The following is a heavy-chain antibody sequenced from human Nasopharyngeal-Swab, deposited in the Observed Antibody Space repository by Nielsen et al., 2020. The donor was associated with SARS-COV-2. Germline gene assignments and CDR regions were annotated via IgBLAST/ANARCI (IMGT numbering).Heavy chain of an antibody. V-gene: IGHV6-1*01. CDR2: TYYRSKWYN. CDR3: AREPGGAAAGPLFDY. D-gene: IGHD6-13*01. J-gene: IGHJ4*02. Sequence: WIRQSPSRGLEWLGRTYYRSKWYNDYAVSVESRITINPDTSKNQFSLQLNSVTPEDTAVYYCAREPGGAAAGPLFDYWGQGTLVTVSS.